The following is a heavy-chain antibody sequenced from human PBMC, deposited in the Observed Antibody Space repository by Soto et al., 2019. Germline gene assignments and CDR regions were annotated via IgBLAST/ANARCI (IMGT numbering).Heavy chain of an antibody. D-gene: IGHD1-26*01. CDR3: ARGLISGSHYSGGWYYFDS. Sequence: QVQLQQSGAGLLKPSETLSLTCAVYGGSFSDYIWTWIRQTPGKGLQWIGQINHSGSANYNPSLKSRVTISVLTSNSQFSLELSSVTAADTAVYYCARGLISGSHYSGGWYYFDSWGQGTQVTVSS. V-gene: IGHV4-34*01. CDR2: INHSGSA. CDR1: GGSFSDYI. J-gene: IGHJ4*02.